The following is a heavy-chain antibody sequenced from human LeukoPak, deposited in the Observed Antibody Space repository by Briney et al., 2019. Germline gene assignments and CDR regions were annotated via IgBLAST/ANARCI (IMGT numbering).Heavy chain of an antibody. D-gene: IGHD1-1*01. Sequence: SQTLSLTCAISGDTVSSNIATWDWIRQSPSRGLEWLGRTYNRSRWYNDSAHCVKSRITISPDTSKNKFTLQLHSVTPEDTAVYYCARSTQYFDYWGQGTLVTVSS. CDR3: ARSTQYFDY. CDR2: TYNRSRWYN. J-gene: IGHJ4*02. CDR1: GDTVSSNIAT. V-gene: IGHV6-1*01.